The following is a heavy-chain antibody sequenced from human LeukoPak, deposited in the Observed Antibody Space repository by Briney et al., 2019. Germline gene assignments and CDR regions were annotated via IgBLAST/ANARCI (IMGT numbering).Heavy chain of an antibody. CDR3: ARGGYCSSTSCYTVNFDY. CDR2: ITTSDGNT. J-gene: IGHJ4*02. V-gene: IGHV3-23*01. D-gene: IGHD2-2*02. Sequence: GGSLRLSCAASGLTFSSYTMSWVRQAPGKGLEWVSTITTSDGNTYYADSVKGRFTISRDNSKNTLYLQMNSLRAEDTAVYYCARGGYCSSTSCYTVNFDYWGQGTLVTVSS. CDR1: GLTFSSYT.